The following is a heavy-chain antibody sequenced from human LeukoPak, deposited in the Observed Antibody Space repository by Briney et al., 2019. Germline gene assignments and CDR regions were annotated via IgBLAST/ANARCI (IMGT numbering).Heavy chain of an antibody. CDR1: GFNFQIYA. D-gene: IGHD3-9*01. Sequence: GGSLRLSCAASGFNFQIYAMHWVRQAPGKGLEWVAIISYGGDNKYYADSVKGRFTISRDNSKSMLYLQMNGLRPEDTAVYYCSRDGPRDYDILTALDYWGQGTVVSVSS. CDR2: ISYGGDNK. J-gene: IGHJ4*02. V-gene: IGHV3-30*04. CDR3: SRDGPRDYDILTALDY.